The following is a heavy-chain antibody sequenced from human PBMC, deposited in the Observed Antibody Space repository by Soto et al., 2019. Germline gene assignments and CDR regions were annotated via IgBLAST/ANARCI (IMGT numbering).Heavy chain of an antibody. Sequence: PSETLSLTCTVSVVSMINFYWSWFRHPPGRGLEWIGYVYYNGNTKYNPSLQSRVAMSVDTSKNQFSLNVRSVTAADTAIYYCARALWGDYWGRIPLVTASS. D-gene: IGHD3-16*01. V-gene: IGHV4-59*01. CDR2: VYYNGNT. J-gene: IGHJ4*02. CDR3: ARALWGDY. CDR1: VVSMINFY.